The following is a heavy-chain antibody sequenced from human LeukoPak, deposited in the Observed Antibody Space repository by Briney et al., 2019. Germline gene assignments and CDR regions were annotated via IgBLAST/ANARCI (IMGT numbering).Heavy chain of an antibody. D-gene: IGHD2-2*01. J-gene: IGHJ5*02. CDR2: IYYSGST. Sequence: SETLSLTCTVSGGSISSSSYYWGWIRQPPGKGLEWIGSIYYSGSTYYNPSLKSRVTISVDTSKNQFSLKLSSETAADTAVYYCARRAGSTSCCNWSDPWGQGTLVTVSS. V-gene: IGHV4-39*01. CDR1: GGSISSSSYY. CDR3: ARRAGSTSCCNWSDP.